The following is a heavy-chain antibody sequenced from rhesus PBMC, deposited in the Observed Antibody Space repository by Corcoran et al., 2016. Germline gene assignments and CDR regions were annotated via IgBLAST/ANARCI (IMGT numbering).Heavy chain of an antibody. CDR3: ARDPLVVDGFDY. Sequence: QVQLLESGPGVVKPSETLSLTCAVSGGSNSDRYRWVWLRQPPGEGLEWIGYIHGSSTSTNYNPSLKSRVTISKDTSKNQFSLKLSSVTAADTAVYYCARDPLVVDGFDYWGQGVLVTVSS. CDR1: GGSNSDRYR. V-gene: IGHV4S10*01. CDR2: IHGSSTST. D-gene: IGHD2-21*01. J-gene: IGHJ4*01.